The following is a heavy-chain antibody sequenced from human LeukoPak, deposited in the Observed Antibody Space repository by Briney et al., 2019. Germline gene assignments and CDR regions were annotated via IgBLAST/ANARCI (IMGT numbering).Heavy chain of an antibody. D-gene: IGHD6-19*01. CDR3: ARERSGWYERWLDY. CDR1: GFTFDDYA. Sequence: GRSLRLSCAASGFTFDDYAMHWVRQAPGKGLEWVAHINQDGGVTNYVDSVKGRFTVSRDNAKNSLYLHMNNLRVEDTAVYYCARERSGWYERWLDYWGQGTLVTVSS. J-gene: IGHJ4*02. CDR2: INQDGGVT. V-gene: IGHV3-7*01.